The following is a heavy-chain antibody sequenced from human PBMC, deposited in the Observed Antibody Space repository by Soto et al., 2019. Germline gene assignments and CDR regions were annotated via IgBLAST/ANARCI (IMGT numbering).Heavy chain of an antibody. CDR2: ISGSGGST. J-gene: IGHJ3*02. CDR3: AKELLWFGASLGDAFDI. V-gene: IGHV3-23*01. D-gene: IGHD3-10*01. CDR1: GFTFSSYA. Sequence: EVQLLESGGGLVQPGGSLRLSCAASGFTFSSYAMSWVRQAPGKGLEWVSAISGSGGSTYYADSVKGRFTIARDNSKNTLYLQMNSLRAEDTAVYYCAKELLWFGASLGDAFDIWGQGTMVTVSS.